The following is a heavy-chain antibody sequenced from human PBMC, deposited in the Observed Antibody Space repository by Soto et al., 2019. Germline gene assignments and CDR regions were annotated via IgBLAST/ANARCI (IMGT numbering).Heavy chain of an antibody. J-gene: IGHJ5*02. V-gene: IGHV4-59*01. CDR3: GRDSRERGPQSVAQLDT. Sequence: SETLSLTCIVSGGSISSYYWSWIRQSPGKGLEWIGYMHYSGSTNYNPSLKSRVTISVDTSKSQFSLKLTSVTAADSAVYFCGRDSRERGPQSVAQLDTWGKGTLVTVSS. D-gene: IGHD1-1*01. CDR2: MHYSGST. CDR1: GGSISSYY.